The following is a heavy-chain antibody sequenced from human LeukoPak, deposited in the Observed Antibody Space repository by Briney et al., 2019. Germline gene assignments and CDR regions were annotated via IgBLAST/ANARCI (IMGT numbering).Heavy chain of an antibody. CDR3: ARVKYNWNGRTCEPFDY. Sequence: SETLSLTCTVSGGSISSYYWSWIRQPPGKGLEWIGEINHSGSTNYNPSLKSRVTISVDTSKNQFSLKLSSVTAADTAVYYCARVKYNWNGRTCEPFDYWGQGTLVTVSS. CDR2: INHSGST. CDR1: GGSISSYY. D-gene: IGHD1-20*01. V-gene: IGHV4-34*01. J-gene: IGHJ4*02.